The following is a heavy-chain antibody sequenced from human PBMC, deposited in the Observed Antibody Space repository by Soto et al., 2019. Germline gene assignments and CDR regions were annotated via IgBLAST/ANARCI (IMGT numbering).Heavy chain of an antibody. J-gene: IGHJ4*02. CDR3: ASGWQLVRNY. Sequence: QLQLQESGSGLVKPSQTLSLTCAVSGGSISSGGYSWSWIRQPPGKGLEWIGYIYHSGSTYYNPSLKSRVTMSEDRSKIQLSLKLSSVTAADTAVYYCASGWQLVRNYWGQGTLVTVSS. D-gene: IGHD6-13*01. CDR1: GGSISSGGYS. CDR2: IYHSGST. V-gene: IGHV4-30-2*01.